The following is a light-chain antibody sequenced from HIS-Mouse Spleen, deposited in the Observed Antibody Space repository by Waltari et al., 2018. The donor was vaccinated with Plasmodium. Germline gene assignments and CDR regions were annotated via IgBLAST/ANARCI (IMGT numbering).Light chain of an antibody. J-gene: IGLJ3*02. V-gene: IGLV3-27*01. CDR3: YSAADNNRV. Sequence: SYELTQPSSVSVSPGQPARITCSGGVLAKTYARWFKQKPGQAPVRVIYKDSERPSGIPERFSGSSSGTTVTLTISGAQVVDEADYYCYSAADNNRVFGGGTKLTVL. CDR2: KDS. CDR1: VLAKTY.